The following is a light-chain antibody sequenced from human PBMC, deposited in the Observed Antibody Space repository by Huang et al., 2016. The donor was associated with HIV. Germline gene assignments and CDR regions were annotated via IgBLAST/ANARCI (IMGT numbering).Light chain of an antibody. J-gene: IGKJ4*01. CDR2: DVS. CDR1: QRVGSY. CDR3: QQRSSGVS. V-gene: IGKV3-11*01. Sequence: VLTQSPATLSWYPRERGTLACRASQRVGSYIAWYQQRPGQSPRLLIYDVSNRAPGTPVRFSGSASGTDVTLTISSLESEDFAVYYCQQRSSGVSFGGGTKVQVK.